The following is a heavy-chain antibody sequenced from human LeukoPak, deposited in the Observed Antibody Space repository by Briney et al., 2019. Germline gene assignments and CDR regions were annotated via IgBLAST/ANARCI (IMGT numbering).Heavy chain of an antibody. CDR2: IYYSGST. CDR3: TRGSIAYYYMDV. Sequence: PSETLSLTCTVSGGSISSYHWSWIRQPPGKGLEWIGNIYYSGSTNYNPSLKSRVTISVDTSKNQSSPKLSSVTAADTAVYYCTRGSIAYYYMDVWGKGTTVTISS. J-gene: IGHJ6*03. D-gene: IGHD3-22*01. CDR1: GGSISSYH. V-gene: IGHV4-59*01.